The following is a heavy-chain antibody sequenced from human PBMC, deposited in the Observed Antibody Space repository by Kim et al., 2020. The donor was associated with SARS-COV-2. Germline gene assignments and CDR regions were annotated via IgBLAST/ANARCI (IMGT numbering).Heavy chain of an antibody. J-gene: IGHJ5*02. Sequence: GGSLRLSCAASGFTFSSYSMNWVRQAPGKGLEWVSSISSSSSYIYYADSVKGRFTISRDNAKNSLYLQMNSRRAEDTAVYYCASNYGSGSYRRFDPWGQGTMVTVSS. D-gene: IGHD3-10*01. CDR3: ASNYGSGSYRRFDP. CDR1: GFTFSSYS. V-gene: IGHV3-21*01. CDR2: ISSSSSYI.